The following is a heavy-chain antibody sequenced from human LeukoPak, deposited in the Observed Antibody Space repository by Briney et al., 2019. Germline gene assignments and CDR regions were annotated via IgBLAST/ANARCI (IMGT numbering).Heavy chain of an antibody. CDR3: AKDPYSSSTSCCTNVAEYFQH. CDR1: GFTFSSYA. Sequence: GGSLRLSCAASGFTFSSYAMSWVRQAPGKGLEWVSTISGSGGSTYYADSVKGRFTISRDNSKNTLYLQMNSLRAEDTAVYYCAKDPYSSSTSCCTNVAEYFQHWGQGTLVTVSS. D-gene: IGHD2-2*02. CDR2: ISGSGGST. J-gene: IGHJ1*01. V-gene: IGHV3-23*01.